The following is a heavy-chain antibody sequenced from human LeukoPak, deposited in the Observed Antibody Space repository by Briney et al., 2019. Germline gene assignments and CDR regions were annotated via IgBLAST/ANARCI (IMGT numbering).Heavy chain of an antibody. CDR1: GGTFSSYA. CDR3: ARDRRGITGVDY. Sequence: SVKVSCKASGGTFSSYAISWVRQAPGQGLEWMGRIIPILGIANYAQKFQGRVTITADKSTSTAYMELSSLRSEDTAVYYCARDRRGITGVDYWGKGPLVTVSS. CDR2: IIPILGIA. V-gene: IGHV1-69*04. J-gene: IGHJ4*02. D-gene: IGHD1-20*01.